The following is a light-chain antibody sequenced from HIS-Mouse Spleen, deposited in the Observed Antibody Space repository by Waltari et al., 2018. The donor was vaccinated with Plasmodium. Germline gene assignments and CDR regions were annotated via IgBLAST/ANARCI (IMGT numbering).Light chain of an antibody. Sequence: QSVLTQPPSASGTPGPRVTISCSGSSPNIGRTTVTWYQQLPGTAPKLLIYSNNQRPSGVPDRFSGSKSGTSASLAISGLQSEDEADYYCAAWDDSLNGYVFGTGTKVTVL. CDR2: SNN. J-gene: IGLJ1*01. CDR3: AAWDDSLNGYV. CDR1: SPNIGRTT. V-gene: IGLV1-44*01.